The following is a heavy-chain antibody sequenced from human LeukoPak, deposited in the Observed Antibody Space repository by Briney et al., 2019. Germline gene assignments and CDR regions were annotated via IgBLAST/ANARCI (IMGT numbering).Heavy chain of an antibody. CDR1: GFTFSSYS. CDR3: ASSLGSYKNEGY. CDR2: ISSSSSYI. V-gene: IGHV3-21*01. Sequence: GGSLRLSCAASGFTFSSYSMNWVRQAPGKGLEWVSSISSSSSYIYYADSVKGRFTISRDNAKNSLYLQMNSLRAEDTAVYYCASSLGSYKNEGYWGQGTLVTVSS. J-gene: IGHJ4*02. D-gene: IGHD1-26*01.